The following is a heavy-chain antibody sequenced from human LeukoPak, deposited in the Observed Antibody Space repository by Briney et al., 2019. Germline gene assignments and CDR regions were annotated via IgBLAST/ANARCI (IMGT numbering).Heavy chain of an antibody. CDR1: GGTFSSYA. D-gene: IGHD2-15*01. CDR3: ARGARLFSGGSLGGGFDP. J-gene: IGHJ5*02. CDR2: IIPIFGTA. Sequence: SVKVSCKASGGTFSSYAISWVRQAPGQGLEWMGGIIPIFGTANYAQKFQGRVTITADESTSTAYMELSSLRSEDTAVYYCARGARLFSGGSLGGGFDPWGQGALVTVSS. V-gene: IGHV1-69*13.